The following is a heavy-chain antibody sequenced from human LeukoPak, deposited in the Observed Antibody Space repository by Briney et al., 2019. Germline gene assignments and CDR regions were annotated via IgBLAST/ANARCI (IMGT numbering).Heavy chain of an antibody. J-gene: IGHJ4*02. CDR1: GGSISSSSYY. D-gene: IGHD6-19*01. V-gene: IGHV4-39*07. Sequence: SETLSLTCTVSGGSISSSSYYWGWIRQPPGKGLEWIGSIYYSGSTYYNPSLKSRVTISVDTSKNQFSLKLSSVTAADTAVYYCARVSLSGWYFDYWGQGTLVTVSS. CDR2: IYYSGST. CDR3: ARVSLSGWYFDY.